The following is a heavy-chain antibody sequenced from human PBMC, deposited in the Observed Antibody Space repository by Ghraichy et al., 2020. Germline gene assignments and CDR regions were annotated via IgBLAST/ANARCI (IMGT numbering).Heavy chain of an antibody. CDR1: GFTFSAYG. V-gene: IGHV3-30*02. CDR2: ILFDGSHQ. J-gene: IGHJ3*01. CDR3: EKDLGDINIWDGDAFDF. Sequence: GGSLRLSCAASGFTFSAYGMHWVRQAPGKGLEWVTFILFDGSHQNYADSVKGQFTLSRDNSKNMFYMQMNSLRPEDSAVYYCEKDLGDINIWDGDAFDFWGQGTMVSVSS. D-gene: IGHD3-10*01.